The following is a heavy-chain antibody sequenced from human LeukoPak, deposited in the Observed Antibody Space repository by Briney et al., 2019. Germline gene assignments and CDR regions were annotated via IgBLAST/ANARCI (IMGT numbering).Heavy chain of an antibody. V-gene: IGHV3-30-3*01. CDR3: ARDRRYYGSGRGVNWFDP. Sequence: GGSLRLSCVASGFTFSSYSMHWVRRAQGKGLEWVAIISYDGSNKYYADSVKGRFTIPRDNSKNTLYLQMNSLRAEDTAVYYCARDRRYYGSGRGVNWFDPWGQGTLVTVSS. CDR1: GFTFSSYS. D-gene: IGHD3-10*01. CDR2: ISYDGSNK. J-gene: IGHJ5*02.